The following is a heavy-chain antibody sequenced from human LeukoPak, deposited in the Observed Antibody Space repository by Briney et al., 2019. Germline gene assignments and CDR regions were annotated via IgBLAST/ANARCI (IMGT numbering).Heavy chain of an antibody. V-gene: IGHV3-48*01. CDR3: ARDRAGAWELLSFFDY. J-gene: IGHJ4*02. D-gene: IGHD1-26*01. Sequence: GGSLRLSCAASGFTFSSYSMNWVRQAPGEGLEWVSYISSLSGTIYYAVSVKGRLTISRDNAKNSLYLQMNSLRAEDTAVYYCARDRAGAWELLSFFDYWGQGTLVTVSS. CDR1: GFTFSSYS. CDR2: ISSLSGTI.